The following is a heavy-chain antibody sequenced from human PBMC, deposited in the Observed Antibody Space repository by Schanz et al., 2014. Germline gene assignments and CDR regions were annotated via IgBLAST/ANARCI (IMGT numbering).Heavy chain of an antibody. V-gene: IGHV3-33*01. CDR2: IWYDGNNK. D-gene: IGHD3-10*01. CDR3: ARGGAGSVLFFFDY. J-gene: IGHJ4*02. Sequence: QVQLVESGGGLVKPGRSLRLSCAASGFTFSSYGMHWVRQAPGKGLEWVAVIWYDGNNKFYADSVKGRFIISRDNSKNTLDLQMNSLRAEDTAVYFCARGGAGSVLFFFDYWGQGTLVTVSS. CDR1: GFTFSSYG.